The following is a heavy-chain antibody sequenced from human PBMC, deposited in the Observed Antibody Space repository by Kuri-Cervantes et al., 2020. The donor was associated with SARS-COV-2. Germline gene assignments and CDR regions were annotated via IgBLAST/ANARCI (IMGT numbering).Heavy chain of an antibody. CDR3: ARDNILFSGSGFDY. V-gene: IGHV4-59*01. CDR2: FYYSGIT. D-gene: IGHD1-26*01. Sequence: GSLRLSCTVSGGSISSYYWSWIRQPPGKGLEWIGYFYYSGITNYNPSIKNRVTMSVDTSKNQFSLNLSSVTAADTAVYYCARDNILFSGSGFDYWGQGTLVTVSS. CDR1: GGSISSYY. J-gene: IGHJ4*02.